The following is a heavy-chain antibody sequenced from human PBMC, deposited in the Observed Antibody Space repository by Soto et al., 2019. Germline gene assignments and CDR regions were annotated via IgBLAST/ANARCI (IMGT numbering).Heavy chain of an antibody. V-gene: IGHV3-33*01. D-gene: IGHD6-13*01. CDR2: IWYDGSNK. CDR3: ARAYSSRWYIFLESDAFDI. Sequence: QVQLVESGGGVVQPGRSLRLSCAASGFTFSSYGMHWVRQAPGKGLEWVAVIWYDGSNKYYADSVKGRFTISRDNSKNTLFLQMNSLRAEDTAVYYCARAYSSRWYIFLESDAFDIWGQGTMVTVSS. J-gene: IGHJ3*02. CDR1: GFTFSSYG.